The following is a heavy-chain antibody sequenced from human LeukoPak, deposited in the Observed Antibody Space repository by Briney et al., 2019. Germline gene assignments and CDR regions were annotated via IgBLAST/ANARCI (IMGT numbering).Heavy chain of an antibody. CDR2: IYWDDDK. D-gene: IGHD5-12*01. CDR3: AHSLALGYDFGTLDY. CDR1: GFPLSSSGVG. J-gene: IGHJ4*02. V-gene: IGHV2-5*02. Sequence: SGPTLVKPTQTLTLTCTFSGFPLSSSGVGVGWIRQPPGKALEGLALIYWDDDKRYSPSLKSRLTITKDTSKNQVVLTMTNMDPVDTATYYCAHSLALGYDFGTLDYWGQGTLVTVSS.